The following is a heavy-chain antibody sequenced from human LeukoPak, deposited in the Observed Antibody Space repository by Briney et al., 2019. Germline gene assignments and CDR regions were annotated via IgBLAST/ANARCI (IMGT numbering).Heavy chain of an antibody. CDR2: IYYSGST. J-gene: IGHJ4*02. Sequence: PSETLSLTCTVSGGSISNYYWSWIRQPPGKGLEWIGYIYYSGSTYYNPSLKSRVTISVDTSKNQFSLKLSSVTAADTAVYYCARGDILTGYYYFDYWGQGTLVTVSS. V-gene: IGHV4-59*08. CDR1: GGSISNYY. D-gene: IGHD3-9*01. CDR3: ARGDILTGYYYFDY.